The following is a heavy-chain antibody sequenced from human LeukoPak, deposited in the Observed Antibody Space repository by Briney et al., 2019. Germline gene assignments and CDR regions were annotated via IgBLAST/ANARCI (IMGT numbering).Heavy chain of an antibody. J-gene: IGHJ4*02. Sequence: GGSLRLSCAASGFNVSINYMSWVRQAPGKGLEWVSVIYSGGGSYYADSVKGRLTISKDSSKNTLYLQINSLRAEDTAVYYCARDSVVYDSVGSFDSWGQGTLVTVSS. V-gene: IGHV3-53*01. D-gene: IGHD3-22*01. CDR3: ARDSVVYDSVGSFDS. CDR2: IYSGGGS. CDR1: GFNVSINY.